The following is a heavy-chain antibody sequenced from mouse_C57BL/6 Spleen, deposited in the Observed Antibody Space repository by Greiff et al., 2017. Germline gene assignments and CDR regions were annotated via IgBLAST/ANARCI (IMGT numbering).Heavy chain of an antibody. CDR3: ARGTGQTAQAYWFAY. CDR1: GYTFTDYN. V-gene: IGHV1-22*01. D-gene: IGHD3-2*02. Sequence: EVQLQQSGPELVKPGASVKMSCKASGYTFTDYNMHWVKQSHGKSLEWIGYINPNNGGTSYNQKFKGKATLTVNKSSSTAYMELRSLTSEDSAVYYCARGTGQTAQAYWFAYWGQGTLVTVSA. CDR2: INPNNGGT. J-gene: IGHJ3*01.